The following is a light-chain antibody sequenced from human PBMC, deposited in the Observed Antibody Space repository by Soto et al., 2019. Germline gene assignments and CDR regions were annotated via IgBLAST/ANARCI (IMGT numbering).Light chain of an antibody. CDR3: SSYRSGDHVI. CDR1: SSDVGGYNY. CDR2: EVN. J-gene: IGLJ2*01. Sequence: QSALTQPASVSGSPGQSITISCTGTSSDVGGYNYVSWYQQYPGKAPKLIIYEVNNRPSGVSNRFSGSKSGNTASLTLSGLQAEDEADYYCSSYRSGDHVIFGGGTKLTVL. V-gene: IGLV2-14*01.